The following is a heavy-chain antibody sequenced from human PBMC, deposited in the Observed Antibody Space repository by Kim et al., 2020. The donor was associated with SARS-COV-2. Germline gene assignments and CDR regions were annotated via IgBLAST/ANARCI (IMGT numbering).Heavy chain of an antibody. V-gene: IGHV3-15*01. J-gene: IGHJ4*03. Sequence: GGSLRLSCAASGFTFSNAWMSWVRQAPGKGLEWVGRIKSKTDGGTTDYAAPGKGRFTISRDDSKNTLYLQMNSLKTEDTAVYYCTSGLLFGEPSPSDYWGQGTLVTVSS. D-gene: IGHD3-10*01. CDR3: TSGLLFGEPSPSDY. CDR1: GFTFSNAW. CDR2: IKSKTDGGTT.